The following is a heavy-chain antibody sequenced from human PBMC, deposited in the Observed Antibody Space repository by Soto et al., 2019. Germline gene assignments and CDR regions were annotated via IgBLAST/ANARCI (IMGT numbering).Heavy chain of an antibody. CDR1: GGTFSSYA. Sequence: QVQLVQSGAEVKKPGSSVKVSCKASGGTFSSYALSWVRQAPGQGLEWMGGIIPIFGTANYAQQFQGRVTSTADGSTSTAYMELSSLRSEDTGVYYGARAATPYYYGMDVWGQGTTVTVSS. V-gene: IGHV1-69*12. D-gene: IGHD6-25*01. J-gene: IGHJ6*02. CDR2: IIPIFGTA. CDR3: ARAATPYYYGMDV.